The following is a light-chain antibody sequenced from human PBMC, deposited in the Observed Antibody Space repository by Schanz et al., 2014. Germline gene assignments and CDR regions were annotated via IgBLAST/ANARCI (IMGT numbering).Light chain of an antibody. V-gene: IGKV3-20*01. Sequence: EVVLTQSPGTLSLSPGERATLSCRASQSVSSSYLAWYQQKPGQAPRLLIYDASNRATGIPARFSGSGSGTDFTLTVSSLEPEDFAVYYCQQYGSSPWTFGQGTKVEMK. CDR1: QSVSSSY. J-gene: IGKJ1*01. CDR2: DAS. CDR3: QQYGSSPWT.